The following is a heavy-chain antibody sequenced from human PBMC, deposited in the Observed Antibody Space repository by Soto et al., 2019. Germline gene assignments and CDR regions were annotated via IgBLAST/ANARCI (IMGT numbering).Heavy chain of an antibody. CDR3: ARENSNYYYYYGMDV. CDR2: MNPNSGNT. V-gene: IGHV1-8*01. CDR1: GYTFTSYD. Sequence: GASVKVSCKASGYTFTSYDINWVRQATGQGLEWMGWMNPNSGNTGYAQKFQGRVTMTTDTSTNTAHMELRSLRSDDTAVYYCARENSNYYYYYGMDVWGQGATVTVSS. D-gene: IGHD4-4*01. J-gene: IGHJ6*02.